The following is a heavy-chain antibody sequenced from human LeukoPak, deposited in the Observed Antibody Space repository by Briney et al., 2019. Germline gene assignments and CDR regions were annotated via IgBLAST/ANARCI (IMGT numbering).Heavy chain of an antibody. Sequence: SETLSLTCSVAGVSISSYYWGWIRQPPGRGLVWGGDIYYSGRSSYKPSLNSRITKSLDTSKNQFSLKLSSVTAADTAVYYCARTMVRGWFDPWGQGTLVTVSS. CDR2: IYYSGRS. CDR1: GVSISSYY. D-gene: IGHD2-8*01. J-gene: IGHJ5*02. V-gene: IGHV4-59*08. CDR3: ARTMVRGWFDP.